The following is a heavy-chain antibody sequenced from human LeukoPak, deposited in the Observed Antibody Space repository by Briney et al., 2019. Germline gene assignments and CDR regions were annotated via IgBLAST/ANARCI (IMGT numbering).Heavy chain of an antibody. Sequence: GASVKVSCKASGYTFTGYYMHWVRQAPGQGLEWMGWINPNSGGTNYAQKFQGRVTMTRDTSISTAYMELSRLRSDDTAVYYRARDRNHYDFWSGYSQTTNWFDPWGQGTLVTVSS. CDR3: ARDRNHYDFWSGYSQTTNWFDP. D-gene: IGHD3-3*01. CDR2: INPNSGGT. V-gene: IGHV1-2*02. CDR1: GYTFTGYY. J-gene: IGHJ5*02.